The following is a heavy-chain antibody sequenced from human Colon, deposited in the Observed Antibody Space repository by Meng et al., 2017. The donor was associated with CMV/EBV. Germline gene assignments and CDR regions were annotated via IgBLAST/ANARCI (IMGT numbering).Heavy chain of an antibody. CDR3: AKRRIAAAGDFQD. CDR1: GFSFSSYA. Sequence: GESLKISCAASGFSFSSYAMSWVRQAPGKGLEWVSVIYSGGSTTSYADSVKGRFTISRDNSENTLYLQMNSLRAEDTAVYYCAKRRIAAAGDFQDWGQGTLVTVSS. CDR2: IYSGGSTT. D-gene: IGHD6-13*01. V-gene: IGHV3-23*03. J-gene: IGHJ1*01.